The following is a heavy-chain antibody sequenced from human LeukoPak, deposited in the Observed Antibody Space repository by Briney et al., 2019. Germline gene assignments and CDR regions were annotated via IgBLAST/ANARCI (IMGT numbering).Heavy chain of an antibody. CDR1: GFTFSSYA. D-gene: IGHD3-3*01. V-gene: IGHV1-69*04. J-gene: IGHJ6*02. Sequence: GGSLRLSCAASGFTFSSYAISWVRQAPGQGLEWMGRIIPILGIANYAQKFQGRVTITADKSTSTAYMELSSLRSEDTAVHYCASLYYDFWSGYPDYGMDVWGQGTTVTVSS. CDR3: ASLYYDFWSGYPDYGMDV. CDR2: IIPILGIA.